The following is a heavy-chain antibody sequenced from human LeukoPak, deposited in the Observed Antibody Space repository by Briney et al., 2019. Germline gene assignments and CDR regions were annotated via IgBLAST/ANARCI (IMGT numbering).Heavy chain of an antibody. D-gene: IGHD4-23*01. CDR2: IYYSGST. CDR1: VGSISSGGYY. Sequence: SQTLSLTCTVSVGSISSGGYYWSWIRQHPGKGLEWIGYIYYSGSTYYNPSLKSRVTISVDTSKNQFSLKLSSVTAADTAVYYCARSIRWAKFDPWGQGTLVTVSS. CDR3: ARSIRWAKFDP. V-gene: IGHV4-31*03. J-gene: IGHJ5*02.